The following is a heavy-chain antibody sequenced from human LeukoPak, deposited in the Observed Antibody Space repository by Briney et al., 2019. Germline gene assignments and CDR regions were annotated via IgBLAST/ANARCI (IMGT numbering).Heavy chain of an antibody. D-gene: IGHD2-15*01. CDR2: IRSKANSYAT. CDR3: TRHANPDCSGGSCYFGRTDY. J-gene: IGHJ4*02. V-gene: IGHV3-73*01. Sequence: GGSLRLSCAASGFTFSGSAMHWVRQASGKGLEWVGRIRSKANSYATAYAASVKGRFTISRDDSKNTAYLQMNSLKTEDTAVYYCTRHANPDCSGGSCYFGRTDYWGQGTLVTVSS. CDR1: GFTFSGSA.